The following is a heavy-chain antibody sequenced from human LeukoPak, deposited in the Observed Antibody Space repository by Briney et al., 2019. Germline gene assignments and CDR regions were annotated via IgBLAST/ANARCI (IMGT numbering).Heavy chain of an antibody. V-gene: IGHV4-59*01. J-gene: IGHJ6*03. CDR3: ARGMTYYDFWSGYHTDYYYYYMDV. D-gene: IGHD3-3*01. CDR2: IYYSGST. CDR1: GGSISSYY. Sequence: PSETLSLTCTVSGGSISSYYWSWIRQPPGKGLEWIGYIYYSGSTNYNPSLKSRVTISVDTSKNQFSLKLSSVTAADTAVYYCARGMTYYDFWSGYHTDYYYYYMDVWGKGTTVTVS.